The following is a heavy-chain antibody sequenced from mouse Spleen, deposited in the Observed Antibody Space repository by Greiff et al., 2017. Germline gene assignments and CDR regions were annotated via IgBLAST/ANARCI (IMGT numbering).Heavy chain of an antibody. J-gene: IGHJ4*01. Sequence: EVHLVESGGGLVKPGGSLKLSCAASGFTFSSYAMSWVRQTPEKRLEWVASISSGGSTYYPDSVKGRFTISRDNARNILYLQMSSLRSEDTAMYYCARGGATVAPYAMDYWGQGTSVTVSS. D-gene: IGHD1-1*01. CDR1: GFTFSSYA. V-gene: IGHV5-6-5*01. CDR3: ARGGATVAPYAMDY. CDR2: ISSGGST.